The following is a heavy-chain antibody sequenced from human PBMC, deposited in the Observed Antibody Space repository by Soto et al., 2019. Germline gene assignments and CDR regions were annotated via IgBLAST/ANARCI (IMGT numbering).Heavy chain of an antibody. D-gene: IGHD3-3*01. CDR1: GFTFDDYA. CDR3: AKDTTYDFWSGYEDFDY. J-gene: IGHJ4*02. Sequence: GGSLRLSCAASGFTFDDYAMHWVRQAPGKGLEWVSGISWNSGSIGYADSVKGRFTISRDNAKNSLYLQMNSLRAEDTALYYCAKDTTYDFWSGYEDFDYWGQGTLVTVSS. CDR2: ISWNSGSI. V-gene: IGHV3-9*01.